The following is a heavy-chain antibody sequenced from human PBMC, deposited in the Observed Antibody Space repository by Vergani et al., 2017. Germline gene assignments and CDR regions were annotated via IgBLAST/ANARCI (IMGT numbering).Heavy chain of an antibody. D-gene: IGHD6-13*01. CDR1: GYTFTDYY. CDR2: VDPEDGET. V-gene: IGHV1-69-2*01. Sequence: EVQLVQSGAEVKKPGATVKISRKVSGYTFTDYYMHWVQQAPGKGLEWMGLVDPEDGETIYTEKFQGRVTIPADESTSTAYLELSSLRSEDTAVYYCAIRTGYSSSWTDYWGQGTLVTVSS. J-gene: IGHJ4*02. CDR3: AIRTGYSSSWTDY.